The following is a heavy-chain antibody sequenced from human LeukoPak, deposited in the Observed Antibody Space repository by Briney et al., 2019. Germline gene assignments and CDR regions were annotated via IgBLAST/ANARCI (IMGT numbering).Heavy chain of an antibody. Sequence: PGGSLRLSCAASGFTFSNYWMSWVRQAPGKGLEWVANIKQDGSGNYVDSVKGRFTISRDNAKNSLYLQMNSLRAEDTAVYYCAKGSPAILYYCMDVWGKGTTVTVSS. CDR3: AKGSPAILYYCMDV. J-gene: IGHJ6*03. V-gene: IGHV3-7*03. CDR2: IKQDGSG. D-gene: IGHD2-21*01. CDR1: GFTFSNYW.